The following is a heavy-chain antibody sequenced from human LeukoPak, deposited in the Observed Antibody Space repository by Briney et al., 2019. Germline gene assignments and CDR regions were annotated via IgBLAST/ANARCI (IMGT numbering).Heavy chain of an antibody. CDR1: GFTFSSYS. Sequence: PGGSLRLSCAASGFTFSSYSMNWVRQAPGKGLEWVSSISSSSSYIYYADSVKGRFTISRDNAQNSVYLQMNSLTAEDTAVYYCARAVTSMDGYWGQGTLVTVSS. J-gene: IGHJ4*02. CDR3: ARAVTSMDGY. D-gene: IGHD5-18*01. V-gene: IGHV3-21*04. CDR2: ISSSSSYI.